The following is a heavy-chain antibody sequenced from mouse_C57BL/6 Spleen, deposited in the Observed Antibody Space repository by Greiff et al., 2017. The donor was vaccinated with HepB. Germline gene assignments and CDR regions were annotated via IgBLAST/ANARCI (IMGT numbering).Heavy chain of an antibody. V-gene: IGHV1-50*01. D-gene: IGHD1-1*01. Sequence: QVQLQQPGAELVKPGASVKLSCKASGYTFTSYWMQWVKQRPGQGLEWIGEIDPSDSYTNYNQKLKGKATLTVDTSSSTAYMQLSSLTSEDSAVYYCAREGITTVVATVDFDVWGTGTTVTVSS. CDR1: GYTFTSYW. CDR3: AREGITTVVATVDFDV. J-gene: IGHJ1*03. CDR2: IDPSDSYT.